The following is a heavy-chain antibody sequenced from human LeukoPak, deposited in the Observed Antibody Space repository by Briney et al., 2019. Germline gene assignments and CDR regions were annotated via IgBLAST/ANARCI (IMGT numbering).Heavy chain of an antibody. CDR2: IKHDGSEK. V-gene: IGHV3-7*05. CDR1: GFTFSSYW. CDR3: ARSRYSGSYGVDY. Sequence: GGSLRLSCAASGFTFSSYWMSWVRQAPGKGLEWVANIKHDGSEKYYVDSVKGRFNICRDIDKTSLYLQMNSVRAEDRAVYYCARSRYSGSYGVDYWGQGTLVTVSS. J-gene: IGHJ4*02. D-gene: IGHD1-26*01.